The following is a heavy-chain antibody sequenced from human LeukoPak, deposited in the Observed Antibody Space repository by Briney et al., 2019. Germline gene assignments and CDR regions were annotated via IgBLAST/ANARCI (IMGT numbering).Heavy chain of an antibody. CDR3: ARDFERRSDVSVFFDY. CDR1: GYTFTSYG. CDR2: INPNSGGT. D-gene: IGHD3-10*01. Sequence: ASVKVSCKASGYTFTSYGISWVRQAPGQGLEWMGWINPNSGGTNYAQKFQGRVTMTRDTSFSTAYMELRSLRSDDTAVYYCARDFERRSDVSVFFDYWGQGTLVTVSS. V-gene: IGHV1-2*02. J-gene: IGHJ4*02.